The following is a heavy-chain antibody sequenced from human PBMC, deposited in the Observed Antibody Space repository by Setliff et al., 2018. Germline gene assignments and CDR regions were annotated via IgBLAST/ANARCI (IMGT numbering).Heavy chain of an antibody. D-gene: IGHD2-15*01. CDR2: INPNSGGT. CDR1: GYIFTYYA. V-gene: IGHV1-2*04. J-gene: IGHJ4*02. CDR3: ARAVGYCSGGSCYKGDDY. Sequence: ASVKVSCKASGYIFTYYAIHWVRQAPGQRLEWMGWINPNSGGTNYAQKFQGWVTMTRDTSISTAYMELSRLRSDDTAVYYCARAVGYCSGGSCYKGDDYWGQGTLVTVSS.